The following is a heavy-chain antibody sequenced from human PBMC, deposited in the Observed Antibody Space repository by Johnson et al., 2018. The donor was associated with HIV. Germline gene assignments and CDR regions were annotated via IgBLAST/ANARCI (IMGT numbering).Heavy chain of an antibody. CDR2: INSEGSST. CDR3: ARDRDRLNWNYGALDI. J-gene: IGHJ3*02. CDR1: EFMFSNYW. V-gene: IGHV3-74*01. D-gene: IGHD1-7*01. Sequence: VQLVESGGGLVQPGGSLRLSCAASEFMFSNYWMHWVRQAPGKGLVWVSRINSEGSSTSYADSVKGRFTISRDNGNKEVYLQMDSLRVEDTAVYYCARDRDRLNWNYGALDIWGQGTMVTVSS.